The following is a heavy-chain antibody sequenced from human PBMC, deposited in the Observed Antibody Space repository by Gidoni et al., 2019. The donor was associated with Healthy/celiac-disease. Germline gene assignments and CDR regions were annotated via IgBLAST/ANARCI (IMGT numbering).Heavy chain of an antibody. D-gene: IGHD5-12*01. V-gene: IGHV3-30*18. Sequence: QVQLVESGGGVVQPGRSLRLSCAASGFTFSSYGMHWVRQAPGKGLEWVAVISYDGSNKYYADSVKGRFTISRDNSKNTLYLQMNSLRAEDTAVYYCAKSLRANLRVDYWGQGTLVTVSS. J-gene: IGHJ4*02. CDR1: GFTFSSYG. CDR3: AKSLRANLRVDY. CDR2: ISYDGSNK.